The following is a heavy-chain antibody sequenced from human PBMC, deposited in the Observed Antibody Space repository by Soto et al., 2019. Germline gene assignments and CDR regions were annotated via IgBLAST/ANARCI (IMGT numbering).Heavy chain of an antibody. Sequence: EVQLLESGGGLVQPGGSLRLSCAASGFVFNDYAISWVRQAPGKGLEWVSGISASGGRTYYADSVKGRLSVSRDNSNNTVFLQINRLRDEDTAMYYCARGSSITPTSYGYLAYWGQGTLVTVSS. V-gene: IGHV3-23*01. D-gene: IGHD4-17*01. CDR3: ARGSSITPTSYGYLAY. CDR1: GFVFNDYA. J-gene: IGHJ4*02. CDR2: ISASGGRT.